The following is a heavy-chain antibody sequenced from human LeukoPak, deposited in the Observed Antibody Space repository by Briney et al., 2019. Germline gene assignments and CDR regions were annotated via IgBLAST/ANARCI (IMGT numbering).Heavy chain of an antibody. CDR3: AREARLIVATILDY. CDR1: GYTFTNYG. J-gene: IGHJ4*02. V-gene: IGHV1-18*01. Sequence: ASVKVSCKASGYTFTNYGISWVRQAPGQGLEWMGWISVYNGNTNYAQKLQGRVTMTTDTSTSTAYMELRSLRSDDTAVYYCAREARLIVATILDYWGQGTLVTVSS. CDR2: ISVYNGNT. D-gene: IGHD5-12*01.